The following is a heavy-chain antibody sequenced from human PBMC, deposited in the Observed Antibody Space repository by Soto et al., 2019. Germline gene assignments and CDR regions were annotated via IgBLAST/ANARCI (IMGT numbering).Heavy chain of an antibody. CDR2: IYRGGRT. CDR1: GFTVSINY. Sequence: PGGSLRLSCAASGFTVSINYMSWVRQAPGKGLEWVSIIYRGGRTYYADSVKGRFTISRDNSKNTVSLQMSSLRAEDTAVYYCARTVNCGDDCYDYYFFGMDVWGPGTTVTVS. D-gene: IGHD2-21*02. V-gene: IGHV3-53*01. J-gene: IGHJ6*02. CDR3: ARTVNCGDDCYDYYFFGMDV.